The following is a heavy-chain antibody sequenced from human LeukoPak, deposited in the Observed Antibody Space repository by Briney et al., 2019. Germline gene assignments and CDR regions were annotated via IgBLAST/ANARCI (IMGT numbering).Heavy chain of an antibody. CDR1: GYTFTGYY. Sequence: RASVKVSCKASGYTFTGYYMHWVRQAPGQGLEWMGWINPNSGGTNYAQKFQGRVTMTRDTSISTAYMELSRLRSDDTAVYYCAREYSGPMHYDFWSWGQGTLVTVSS. CDR2: INPNSGGT. CDR3: AREYSGPMHYDFWS. J-gene: IGHJ4*02. V-gene: IGHV1-2*02. D-gene: IGHD3-3*01.